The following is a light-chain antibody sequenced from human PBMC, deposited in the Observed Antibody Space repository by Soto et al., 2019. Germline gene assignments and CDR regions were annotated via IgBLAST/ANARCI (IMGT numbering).Light chain of an antibody. J-gene: IGLJ3*02. Sequence: QAVVTQEPSLTVSPGGTATLTCGSSTGAVTSGHYPYWIQQKPGQAPRTLIYDTSNRHSWTPVRFSGSLVGRKAALILSGAQPEDEAEYYCLLAYSGGPVFGGGTKLTVL. CDR3: LLAYSGGPV. V-gene: IGLV7-46*01. CDR2: DTS. CDR1: TGAVTSGHY.